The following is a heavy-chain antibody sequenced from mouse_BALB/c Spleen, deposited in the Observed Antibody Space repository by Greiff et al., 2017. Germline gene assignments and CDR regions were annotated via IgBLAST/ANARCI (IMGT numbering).Heavy chain of an antibody. CDR1: GFTFSGYA. Sequence: EVQLMESGGGLVKPGGSLKLSCAASGFTFSGYAMSWVRQSPEKRLEWVAEISSGGSYTYYPDTVTGRVTISRDNANNTLYLEMSSLRSEDTAMYYCARVNGNYAFAYWGQGTLVTVSA. CDR3: ARVNGNYAFAY. CDR2: ISSGGSYT. D-gene: IGHD2-1*01. V-gene: IGHV5-9-4*01. J-gene: IGHJ3*01.